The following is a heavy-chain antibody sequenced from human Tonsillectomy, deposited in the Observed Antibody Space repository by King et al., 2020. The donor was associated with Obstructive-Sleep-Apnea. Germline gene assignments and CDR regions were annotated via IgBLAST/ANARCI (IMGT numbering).Heavy chain of an antibody. CDR2: IDPSDSYT. D-gene: IGHD6-13*01. CDR1: GYRFTSYW. J-gene: IGHJ4*02. V-gene: IGHV5-10-1*03. CDR3: ARHSWYSSSWFQEDY. Sequence: VQLVESGAEVKKPGESLKISCKASGYRFTSYWITWVRQMPGKGLEWMGRIDPSDSYTNYNPSFQGRVTISADKSISAAYLQWSSLKAPDTAMYYCARHSWYSSSWFQEDYWGQGTLVTVSS.